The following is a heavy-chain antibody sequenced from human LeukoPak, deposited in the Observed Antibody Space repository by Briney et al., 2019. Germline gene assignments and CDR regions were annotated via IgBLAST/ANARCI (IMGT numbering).Heavy chain of an antibody. CDR1: GGSFSGYY. D-gene: IGHD2-2*01. CDR2: INHSGST. V-gene: IGHV4-34*01. CDR3: ASGAPYCSSTSCYTEYYYGMDV. Sequence: PSETLSLTCAVYGGSFSGYYWSWIRQPPGKGLEWIGEINHSGSTHYNPSLKSRVTISVDTSKNQFSLKLSSVTAADTAVYYCASGAPYCSSTSCYTEYYYGMDVWGQGTTVTVSS. J-gene: IGHJ6*02.